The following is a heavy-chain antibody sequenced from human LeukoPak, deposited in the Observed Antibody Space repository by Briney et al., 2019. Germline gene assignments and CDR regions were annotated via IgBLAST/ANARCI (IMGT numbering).Heavy chain of an antibody. J-gene: IGHJ6*02. D-gene: IGHD3-9*01. Sequence: GGSLRLSCAASGFTFSDYYMSWIRQAPGKGLEWVSYISSSSYTNYADSVKGRFTISRDNAKNSLYLQMNSLRAEDTAVYYCARSSVLRYFDWLSYYYGMDVWGQGTTVTVSS. CDR2: ISSSSYT. CDR3: ARSSVLRYFDWLSYYYGMDV. V-gene: IGHV3-11*03. CDR1: GFTFSDYY.